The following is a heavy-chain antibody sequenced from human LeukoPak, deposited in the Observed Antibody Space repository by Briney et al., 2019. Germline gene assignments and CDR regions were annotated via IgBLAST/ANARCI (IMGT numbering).Heavy chain of an antibody. D-gene: IGHD4-17*01. CDR2: ISGYNGNT. CDR1: GYSFTNYA. CDR3: ARPNYGDYPGTAFDY. J-gene: IGHJ4*02. Sequence: ASVKVSCKASGYSFTNYAISWVRLAPGQGLEWMGWISGYNGNTKYAQKFQGRITLTTDTSTSTAYMDLRSLRSDDTPVYFCARPNYGDYPGTAFDYWGQGTLVTVSS. V-gene: IGHV1-18*01.